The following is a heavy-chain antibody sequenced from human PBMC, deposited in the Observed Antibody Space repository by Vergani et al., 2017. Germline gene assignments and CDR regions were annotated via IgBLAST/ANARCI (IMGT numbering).Heavy chain of an antibody. J-gene: IGHJ1*01. V-gene: IGHV3-21*05. D-gene: IGHD1-1*01. Sequence: EVQLVESGGGLVKPGGSLRLSCVASGFTFGSYSMNWVRQAPGKGLEWVSYISSSSSPIYYADSVQGRFTISRDNSKSTLYLQMNSLRTEDTAVYYCATKSCGTPGCQIGYFREWGQGTLVTVSS. CDR3: ATKSCGTPGCQIGYFRE. CDR2: ISSSSSPI. CDR1: GFTFGSYS.